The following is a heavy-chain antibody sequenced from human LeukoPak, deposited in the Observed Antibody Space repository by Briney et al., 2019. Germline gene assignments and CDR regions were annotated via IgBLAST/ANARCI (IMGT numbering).Heavy chain of an antibody. CDR3: ARSPRYCSSTSCQGGNWFDP. CDR2: ISSSSSYT. J-gene: IGHJ5*02. Sequence: NSGGSLRLSCAASGFTFSDYYMSWIRQAPGKGLEWVSYISSSSSYTNYADSVKGRFTISRDNAKNSLYLQMNSLRAEDTAVYCCARSPRYCSSTSCQGGNWFDPWGQGTLVTVSS. CDR1: GFTFSDYY. V-gene: IGHV3-11*03. D-gene: IGHD2-2*01.